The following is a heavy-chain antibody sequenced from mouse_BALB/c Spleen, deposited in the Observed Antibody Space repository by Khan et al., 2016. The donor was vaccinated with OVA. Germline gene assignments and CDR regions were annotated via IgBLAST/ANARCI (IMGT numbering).Heavy chain of an antibody. CDR2: ILPGSGRN. CDR1: GYTFSSYW. J-gene: IGHJ3*01. Sequence: QVQLQQSGAELMKPGASVKISCKATGYTFSSYWIEWVKQRPGHGLEWIGEILPGSGRNNYNEKFKGKATFTADTSSNTAYMQLSNLISDDSAVYYCARGNYYGSSSWFGYWGQGTLVTVSA. D-gene: IGHD1-1*01. V-gene: IGHV1-9*01. CDR3: ARGNYYGSSSWFGY.